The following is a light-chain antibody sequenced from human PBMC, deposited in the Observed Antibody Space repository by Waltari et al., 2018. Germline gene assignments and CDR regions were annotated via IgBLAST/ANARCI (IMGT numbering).Light chain of an antibody. CDR2: EVT. V-gene: IGLV2-23*02. Sequence: QSALTQPASVSGSPGQSITISCTGTSSDVGGYNFVSWYQQHPAKAPKLMIYEVTKRPSGVSNRFSGSKSGNTASLTISGLQAEDEADYYCCSYAGSSTLLFGGGTKLTVL. CDR3: CSYAGSSTLL. J-gene: IGLJ2*01. CDR1: SSDVGGYNF.